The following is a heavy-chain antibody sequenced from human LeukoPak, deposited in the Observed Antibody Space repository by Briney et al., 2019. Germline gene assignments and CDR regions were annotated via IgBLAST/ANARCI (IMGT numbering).Heavy chain of an antibody. V-gene: IGHV4-30-4*01. CDR1: GGSISSGDYY. CDR2: IYYSGST. D-gene: IGHD3-22*01. Sequence: PSQTLALTCTVSGGSISSGDYYWSWIRQPPGKGLEWIGYIYYSGSTYYNPSLKSRVTISVDTSKNQFSLKLSSVIAADTAVYYCASVNSSGYQFDYWGQGTLVTVSS. CDR3: ASVNSSGYQFDY. J-gene: IGHJ4*02.